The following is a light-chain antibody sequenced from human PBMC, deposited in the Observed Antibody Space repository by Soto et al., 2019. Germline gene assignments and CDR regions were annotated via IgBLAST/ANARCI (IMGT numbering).Light chain of an antibody. CDR3: LQNYGTPPRT. V-gene: IGKV1-39*01. CDR2: AAF. Sequence: TQMTQSPSSLSASVGDRVPITCRASQSISSYLNWYQHKPGKAPQLLIYAAFSLQSGGPSRFSGSASVTDFTLAISSLLPEDFATYYCLQNYGTPPRTFGQGTKVEIK. CDR1: QSISSY. J-gene: IGKJ1*01.